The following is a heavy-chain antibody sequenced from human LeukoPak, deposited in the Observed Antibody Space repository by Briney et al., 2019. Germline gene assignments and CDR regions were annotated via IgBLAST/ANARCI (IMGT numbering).Heavy chain of an antibody. V-gene: IGHV3-23*01. D-gene: IGHD3-22*01. J-gene: IGHJ3*02. CDR1: GLTFSNYA. CDR3: AREGYYYDSSGYYQRGLTFDI. CDR2: ISGSGGST. Sequence: GGSLRLSCAASGLTFSNYAMSWVRQAPGKGLEWVSAISGSGGSTYYADSVKGRFTISRDNSKNTLYLQMNSLRAEDTAVYYCAREGYYYDSSGYYQRGLTFDIWGQGTMVTVSS.